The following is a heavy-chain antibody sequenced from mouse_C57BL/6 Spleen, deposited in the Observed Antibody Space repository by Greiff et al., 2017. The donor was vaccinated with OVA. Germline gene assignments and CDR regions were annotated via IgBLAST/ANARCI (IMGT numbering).Heavy chain of an antibody. Sequence: VQLQQSGAELVRPGASVKLSCTASGFNIKDYYMHWVKQRPEQGLEWIGRIDPEAGDTEYAPKFQGKATMTADTSSNTAYLQLSSLTSEDTAVYYCTGDYYYGSADYWGQGTTLTVSS. J-gene: IGHJ2*01. CDR3: TGDYYYGSADY. V-gene: IGHV14-1*01. CDR2: IDPEAGDT. CDR1: GFNIKDYY. D-gene: IGHD1-1*01.